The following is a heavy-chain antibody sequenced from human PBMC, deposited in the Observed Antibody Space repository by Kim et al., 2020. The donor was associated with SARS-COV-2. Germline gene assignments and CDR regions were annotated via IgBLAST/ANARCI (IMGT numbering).Heavy chain of an antibody. CDR2: FDPEDGET. Sequence: ASVKVSCKVSGYTLTELSIHWVRQAPGKGLEWMGGFDPEDGETIYAQNFQGRVTLTEDTSTDTAYMELSSLRSDDTAVYYCATEQRYTGIYSPPFDNWGQGTLVTVFS. V-gene: IGHV1-24*01. J-gene: IGHJ4*02. CDR3: ATEQRYTGIYSPPFDN. D-gene: IGHD1-26*01. CDR1: GYTLTELS.